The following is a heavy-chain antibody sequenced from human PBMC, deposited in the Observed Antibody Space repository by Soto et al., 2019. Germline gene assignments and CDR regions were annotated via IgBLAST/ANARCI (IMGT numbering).Heavy chain of an antibody. CDR2: ISGSGANT. D-gene: IGHD3-10*01. J-gene: IGHJ4*02. V-gene: IGHV3-23*01. Sequence: EVQLLESGGGLVQPGGSLRLSCAASGFSFSSYAMSWVRQAPGKGLEWVSSISGSGANTYYVDSVKGRFTVSRDNSKNTLYRHMSSLRGEDTAVYKCAKAAAYHGSASYLPFDDWGLGTRVTVSS. CDR3: AKAAAYHGSASYLPFDD. CDR1: GFSFSSYA.